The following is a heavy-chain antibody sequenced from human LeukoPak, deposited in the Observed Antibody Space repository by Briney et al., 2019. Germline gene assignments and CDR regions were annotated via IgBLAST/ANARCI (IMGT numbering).Heavy chain of an antibody. CDR1: GGSFSGYY. Sequence: SETLSLTCAVYGGSFSGYYWSWIRQPPGKGLEWIGEINHSGSTNYNPSLKSRVTISVDTSKNQFSLKLSSVTAADTAVYYCARRGPRYCSSTSCYRIKFSRSKQIDYWGQGTLVTVSS. CDR2: INHSGST. CDR3: ARRGPRYCSSTSCYRIKFSRSKQIDY. D-gene: IGHD2-2*01. V-gene: IGHV4-34*01. J-gene: IGHJ4*02.